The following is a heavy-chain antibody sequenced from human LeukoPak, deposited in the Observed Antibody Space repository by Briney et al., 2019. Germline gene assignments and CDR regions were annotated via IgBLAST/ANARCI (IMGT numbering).Heavy chain of an antibody. CDR1: GFTFSSYA. V-gene: IGHV3-23*01. CDR3: AKDHGLGSGWYDAFDI. CDR2: ISGSGGST. D-gene: IGHD6-19*01. Sequence: PGGSLRLSCAASGFTFSSYAMSWVRQAPGKGLEWVSAISGSGGSTYYADSVKGRFTISRDNSKNTLYLQMNSLRAEDTAVYYCAKDHGLGSGWYDAFDIWGQGTMVTVSS. J-gene: IGHJ3*02.